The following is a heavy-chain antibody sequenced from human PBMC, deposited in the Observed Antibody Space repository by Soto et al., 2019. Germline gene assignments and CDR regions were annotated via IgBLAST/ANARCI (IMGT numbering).Heavy chain of an antibody. J-gene: IGHJ5*02. CDR1: GFSLTITHMG. V-gene: IGHV2-5*02. D-gene: IGHD4-17*01. CDR2: IYWDDDK. Sequence: QITLKESGPPLVRPAQTLTLTCAFSGFSLTITHMGVAWIRQPPGKALEWLALIYWDDDKRYSPSLKNRLAISKDTSRNRVVLTITNMNPEDTGTYFCAHAGDYDLLSFDHWGPGTLVTVSS. CDR3: AHAGDYDLLSFDH.